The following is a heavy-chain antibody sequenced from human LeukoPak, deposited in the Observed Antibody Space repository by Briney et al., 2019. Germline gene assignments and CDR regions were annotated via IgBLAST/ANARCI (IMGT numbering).Heavy chain of an antibody. V-gene: IGHV1-2*06. J-gene: IGHJ4*02. CDR2: INPNSGGT. Sequence: ASVKVSCKTSGYTFISFYVHWVRQAPGQGLEWMGRINPNSGGTNYAQKFQGRVTMTGDTSISTAYMELSRLRSDDTAVYYCARDRLGSGWSRVDYWGQGTLVTVSS. D-gene: IGHD6-19*01. CDR1: GYTFISFY. CDR3: ARDRLGSGWSRVDY.